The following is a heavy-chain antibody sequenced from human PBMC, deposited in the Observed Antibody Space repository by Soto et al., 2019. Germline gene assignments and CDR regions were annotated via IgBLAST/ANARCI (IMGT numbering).Heavy chain of an antibody. CDR3: ARGRPVSLLFFDY. V-gene: IGHV4-59*01. Sequence: PSETLSLTCTVSGGSISNYYWSWIRQPPGKGLEWIGYIYYTGSTNYTPSLKSRVTMSVDTSKNQFSLRLNSVTAADTAVYYCARGRPVSLLFFDYWGQGILVTVSS. J-gene: IGHJ4*02. D-gene: IGHD3-10*01. CDR2: IYYTGST. CDR1: GGSISNYY.